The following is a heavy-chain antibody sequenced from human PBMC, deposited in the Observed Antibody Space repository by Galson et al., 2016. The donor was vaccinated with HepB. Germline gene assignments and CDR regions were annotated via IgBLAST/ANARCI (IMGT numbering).Heavy chain of an antibody. CDR3: AKMRYGRGWPECFEI. CDR2: IWSGGSYK. D-gene: IGHD6-19*01. J-gene: IGHJ3*02. CDR1: GFSFRSHA. Sequence: SLRLSCAVSGFSFRSHAMNWARQAPGKGLEWVASIWSGGSYKYYADSVKGRFTISRDNSRNTLYLQMNSLRVEDTAVYYCAKMRYGRGWPECFEIWGQGTMVTVSS. V-gene: IGHV3-33*03.